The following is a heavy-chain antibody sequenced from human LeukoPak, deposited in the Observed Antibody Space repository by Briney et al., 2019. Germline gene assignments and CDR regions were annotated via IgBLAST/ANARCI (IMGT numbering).Heavy chain of an antibody. V-gene: IGHV3-66*01. CDR3: ARVGVVATIGEYFDY. J-gene: IGHJ4*02. D-gene: IGHD5-12*01. CDR2: IYSGGST. CDR1: GFTVSSNY. Sequence: TGGSLRLSCAASGFTVSSNYMSWVRQAPGKGLEWVSLIYSGGSTYNADSVRGRFTISRDNSKNTLYLQMDSLRAEDTAVYYCARVGVVATIGEYFDYWGQGTLVTVSS.